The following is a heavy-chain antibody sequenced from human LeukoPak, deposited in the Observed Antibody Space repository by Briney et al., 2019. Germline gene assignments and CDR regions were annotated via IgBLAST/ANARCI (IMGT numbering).Heavy chain of an antibody. Sequence: SLRLSCAASGFTFDDYAMHWVRQAPGKGLEWVSGISWNSGSIGYADSVKGRFTISRDNAKNSLYLQMNSLRAEDTAVYYCAKRSSWYGYPDYWGQGTLVTVSS. V-gene: IGHV3-9*01. CDR3: AKRSSWYGYPDY. CDR2: ISWNSGSI. D-gene: IGHD6-13*01. J-gene: IGHJ4*02. CDR1: GFTFDDYA.